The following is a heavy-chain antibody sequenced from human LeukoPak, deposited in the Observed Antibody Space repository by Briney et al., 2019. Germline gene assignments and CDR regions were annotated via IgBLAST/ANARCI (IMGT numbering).Heavy chain of an antibody. J-gene: IGHJ6*04. CDR3: ARDIGRDYYGSAARDV. CDR2: ISSSGSTI. Sequence: GGSLRLSCAASGFTFSDYYMSWIRQAPGKGLEWVSYISSSGSTIYYADSVKGRFTISRDNAKNSLYLQMNSLRAEDTAVYYCARDIGRDYYGSAARDVWGKGTTVTISS. CDR1: GFTFSDYY. V-gene: IGHV3-11*04. D-gene: IGHD3-10*01.